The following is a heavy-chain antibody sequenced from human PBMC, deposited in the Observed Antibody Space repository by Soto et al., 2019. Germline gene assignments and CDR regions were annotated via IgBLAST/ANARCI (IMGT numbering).Heavy chain of an antibody. V-gene: IGHV3-23*01. Sequence: LRLSCAASEFTFSNYAMSWVRQAPGMGLEWVSGISGSGGSTYYADSVKGRFTISRDNSKNTLYLQMNSLRAEDTAAYYCAKSMRWLQYWGQVTLVTVSS. CDR1: EFTFSNYA. CDR3: AKSMRWLQY. CDR2: ISGSGGST. D-gene: IGHD5-12*01. J-gene: IGHJ4*02.